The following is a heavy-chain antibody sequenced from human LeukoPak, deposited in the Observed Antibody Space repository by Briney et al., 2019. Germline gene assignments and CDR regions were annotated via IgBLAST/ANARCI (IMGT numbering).Heavy chain of an antibody. D-gene: IGHD2-2*01. Sequence: GGSLRLSCAASGFTVSSNYMSWVRQAPGKGLEWVSLIYSGGNTYYADSVKGRFTISRDNSKNTLFLQMNSLRAEDTAVYYCATAHQFSFQDWGQGTLVTVSS. CDR3: ATAHQFSFQD. V-gene: IGHV3-53*01. CDR1: GFTVSSNY. J-gene: IGHJ1*01. CDR2: IYSGGNT.